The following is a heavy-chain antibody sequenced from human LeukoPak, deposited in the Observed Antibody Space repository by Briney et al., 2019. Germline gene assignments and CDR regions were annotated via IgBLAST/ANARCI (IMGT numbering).Heavy chain of an antibody. CDR3: ANEWLHISGSYKANN. Sequence: PGGSLRLSCAASGFNFSSYGMHWVRQAPGKGLEWVAFIRNDGSNKYHADSVKGRFTISRDNSKNTLYLQMSSLRTEDSAVYYCANEWLHISGSYKANNWGQGTLVTVSS. J-gene: IGHJ4*02. CDR1: GFNFSSYG. V-gene: IGHV3-30*02. CDR2: IRNDGSNK. D-gene: IGHD3-10*01.